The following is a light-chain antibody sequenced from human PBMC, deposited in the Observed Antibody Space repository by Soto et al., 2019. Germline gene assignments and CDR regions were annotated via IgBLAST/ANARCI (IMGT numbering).Light chain of an antibody. CDR3: QQYASSPCT. CDR1: RRVISSY. J-gene: IGKJ1*01. V-gene: IGKV3-20*01. CDR2: GAS. Sequence: IVLTPSPGTLSLSPGERATLSCRASRRVISSYLAWYQHKPGQPPRLLIYGASSRATGIPDRFSGSGSGPDFTLTISRLQPEDFAVYYCQQYASSPCTFGQGTKVAIK.